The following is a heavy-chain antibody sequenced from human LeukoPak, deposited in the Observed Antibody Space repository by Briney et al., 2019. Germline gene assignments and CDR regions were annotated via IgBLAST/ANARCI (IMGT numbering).Heavy chain of an antibody. V-gene: IGHV1-8*01. J-gene: IGHJ6*03. CDR2: MNPNSGNT. CDR1: GYTFTSYD. CDR3: ATGREAYYYYYYMDV. Sequence: ASVKVSCKASGYTFTSYDINWVRQATGQGLEWMGWMNPNSGNTGYAQKFQGRVTMTRNTSISTAYMELSSLRSEDTAVYYCATGREAYYYYYYMDVWGKGTTVTVSS.